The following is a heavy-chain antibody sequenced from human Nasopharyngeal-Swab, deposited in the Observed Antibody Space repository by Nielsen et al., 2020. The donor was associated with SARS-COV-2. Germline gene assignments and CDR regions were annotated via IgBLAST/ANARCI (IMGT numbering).Heavy chain of an antibody. Sequence: WIRQPPGKGLEWVAVVSYDGRHKSYAGSVKGRFTVSRDNSKNTMYLQMSSLRAEDTAIYYCAKSLRGVSLSFGYYYGLDVWGQGTTVTVPS. CDR3: AKSLRGVSLSFGYYYGLDV. V-gene: IGHV3-30*18. J-gene: IGHJ6*02. CDR2: VSYDGRHK. D-gene: IGHD3-10*01.